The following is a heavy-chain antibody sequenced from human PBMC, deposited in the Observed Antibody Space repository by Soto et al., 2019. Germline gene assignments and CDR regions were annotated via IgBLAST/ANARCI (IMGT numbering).Heavy chain of an antibody. Sequence: ASVKVSCKASGYTFTSYGISWVRQAPGQGLEWIGWIVVGSGNTNYAQKFQERVTITRDMSTSTAYMELSSLRSEDTAVYYCAAPRPNRYYYYYMDVWGKGTTVTVSS. CDR1: GYTFTSYG. V-gene: IGHV1-58*02. J-gene: IGHJ6*03. CDR2: IVVGSGNT. CDR3: AAPRPNRYYYYYMDV.